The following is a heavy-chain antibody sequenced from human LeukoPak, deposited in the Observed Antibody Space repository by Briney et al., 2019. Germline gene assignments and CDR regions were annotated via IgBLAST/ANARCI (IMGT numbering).Heavy chain of an antibody. V-gene: IGHV3-21*01. CDR3: ARDSSGYASRYFDY. J-gene: IGHJ4*02. CDR1: GFTFSSYS. Sequence: PGGSLGLSCAASGFTFSSYSMNWVRQAPGKGLEWVSSISSSSSYIYYADSVKGRCTISRDNAKNSLYLQMNSLRAEDTAVYYCARDSSGYASRYFDYWGQGNLVTVSS. D-gene: IGHD3-3*01. CDR2: ISSSSSYI.